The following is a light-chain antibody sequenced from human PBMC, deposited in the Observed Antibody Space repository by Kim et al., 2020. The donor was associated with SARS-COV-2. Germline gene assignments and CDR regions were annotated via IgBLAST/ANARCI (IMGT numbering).Light chain of an antibody. Sequence: ELTQSPSASGAPGQRVAISCSGSSSNIGSNTVNWYQQLPGTAPKLLISRNNQRPSGVPDRFSASKSGTSASLAISDLQSEDEADYYCAAWEDTLVGRVFGGGTKVTVL. J-gene: IGLJ3*02. CDR2: RNN. CDR3: AAWEDTLVGRV. V-gene: IGLV1-44*01. CDR1: SSNIGSNT.